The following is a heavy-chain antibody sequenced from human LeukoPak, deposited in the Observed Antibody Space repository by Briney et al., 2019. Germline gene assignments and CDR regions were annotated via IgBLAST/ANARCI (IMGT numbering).Heavy chain of an antibody. CDR3: ARDHNGPATFDY. J-gene: IGHJ4*02. D-gene: IGHD1-26*01. Sequence: GGSLRLSCAASGFTFSNYEMNWVRQAPGKGLEWVSYISSSGTTIYYADSVKGRFTISRDNAKNSLSLQMNSLKVEDTAVYYCARDHNGPATFDYWGQGTLVTVSS. CDR1: GFTFSNYE. CDR2: ISSSGTTI. V-gene: IGHV3-48*03.